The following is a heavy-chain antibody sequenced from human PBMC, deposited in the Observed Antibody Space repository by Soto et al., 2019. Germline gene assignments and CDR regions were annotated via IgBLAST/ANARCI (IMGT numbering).Heavy chain of an antibody. Sequence: QVQLQESGPGLVKPSQALSLICTVSGGSISSGGHYWSWIRQHPAKGLEWIGYIYYTGTTYYNPSLRSRLTISVDSSRNQFSLRLSSVTAADTAVYYCAREDETSNYFDYWGQGTLVTVSS. CDR2: IYYTGTT. J-gene: IGHJ4*02. D-gene: IGHD2-2*01. CDR3: AREDETSNYFDY. CDR1: GGSISSGGHY. V-gene: IGHV4-31*03.